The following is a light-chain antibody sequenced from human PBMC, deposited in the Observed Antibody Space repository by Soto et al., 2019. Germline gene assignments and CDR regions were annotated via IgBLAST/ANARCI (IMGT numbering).Light chain of an antibody. CDR2: EVA. J-gene: IGLJ1*01. V-gene: IGLV2-14*01. CDR3: SSYTSSSPLYV. Sequence: SVLTQPASVSGSPGQSITISRTGTNSDIGFYNYVSWYQQHPGEAPKLIIYEVAKRPSGVSSRFSGSKSGNTASLTVSGLQAEDEADYHCSSYTSSSPLYVFGTGTKVTVL. CDR1: NSDIGFYNY.